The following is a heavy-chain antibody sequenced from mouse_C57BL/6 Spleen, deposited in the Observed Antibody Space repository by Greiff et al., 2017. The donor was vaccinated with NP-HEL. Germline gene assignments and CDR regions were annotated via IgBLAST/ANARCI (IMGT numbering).Heavy chain of an antibody. J-gene: IGHJ1*03. CDR1: GFTFTDYY. Sequence: EVKVVESGGGLVQPGGSLSLSCAASGFTFTDYYMSWVRQPPGKALEWLGFIRNKANGYTTEYSASVKGRFTISSDNSQSILYLQMNALRAEDSATYYCARYIRTHSNYWYFDVWGTGTTVTVSS. D-gene: IGHD2-5*01. CDR2: IRNKANGYTT. V-gene: IGHV7-3*01. CDR3: ARYIRTHSNYWYFDV.